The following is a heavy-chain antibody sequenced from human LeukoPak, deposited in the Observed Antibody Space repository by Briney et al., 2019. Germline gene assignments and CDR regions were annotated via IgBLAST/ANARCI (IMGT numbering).Heavy chain of an antibody. V-gene: IGHV3-74*01. J-gene: IGHJ3*02. CDR1: GFTFSAYW. Sequence: GSLRLSCAASGFTFSAYWVHWVRQVPGKGLQWVARLHPDGTTTHYADSVKGRFTISRDSARTTLFLQMDSLTVEDTAAFYCARAVTHTRNALDIWGPGTMVTVSS. CDR3: ARAVTHTRNALDI. CDR2: LHPDGTTT. D-gene: IGHD2-21*01.